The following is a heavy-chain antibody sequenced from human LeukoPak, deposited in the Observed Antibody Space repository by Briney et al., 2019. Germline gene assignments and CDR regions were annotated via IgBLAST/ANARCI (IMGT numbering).Heavy chain of an antibody. CDR1: GFIFDDYA. D-gene: IGHD3-22*01. CDR2: ISSSSSTI. Sequence: PGGSLRLSCAASGFIFDDYAMHWVRQTPGKGLEWVSYISSSSSTIYYADSVKGRFTISRDNAENSLYLQMSSLRAEDTAVYYCAKDSQYYYDSPYWGQGTMVTVSS. J-gene: IGHJ3*01. V-gene: IGHV3-48*04. CDR3: AKDSQYYYDSPY.